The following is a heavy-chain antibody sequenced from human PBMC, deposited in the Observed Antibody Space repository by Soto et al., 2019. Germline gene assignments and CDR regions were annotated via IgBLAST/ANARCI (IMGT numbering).Heavy chain of an antibody. CDR2: ISHTDGDK. D-gene: IGHD1-26*01. J-gene: IGHJ3*02. Sequence: GGSLRLSCAASGFTFTRFAMSWVRQAPGKGLEWVSNISHTDGDKYYVDSVKGRFTISRDNAKNSLYLQMNSLRAEDTAMYFCARGHRVGATIWGQGTMVTVSS. CDR1: GFTFTRFA. V-gene: IGHV3-7*01. CDR3: ARGHRVGATI.